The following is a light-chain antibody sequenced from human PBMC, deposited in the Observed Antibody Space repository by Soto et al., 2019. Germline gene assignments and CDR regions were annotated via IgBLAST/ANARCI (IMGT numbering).Light chain of an antibody. CDR1: QSVSSGS. Sequence: EIVLTQSPGTLSLSPGERATLSCRASQSVSSGSLAWYQQKPGQAPRLLIYGASGRATGIPDRLSGSGSGTEFTLTITRLEPEDFAVYYCQHFGSSSITFGQGTRLEIK. CDR3: QHFGSSSIT. CDR2: GAS. J-gene: IGKJ5*01. V-gene: IGKV3-20*01.